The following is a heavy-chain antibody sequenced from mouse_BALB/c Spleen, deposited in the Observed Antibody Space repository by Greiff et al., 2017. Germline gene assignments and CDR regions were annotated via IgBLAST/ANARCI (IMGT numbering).Heavy chain of an antibody. CDR1: GYTFTSYW. D-gene: IGHD1-1*01. V-gene: IGHV1-69*02. Sequence: QVQLQQPGAELVRPGASVKLSCKASGYTFTSYWINWVKQRPGQGLEWIGNIYPSDSYTNYNQKFKDKATLTVDKSSSTAYMQLSSPTAEDSAVYYGTRSLLHRNPYWDFEVWGAGTTVTVSS. CDR3: TRSLLHRNPYWDFEV. CDR2: IYPSDSYT. J-gene: IGHJ1*01.